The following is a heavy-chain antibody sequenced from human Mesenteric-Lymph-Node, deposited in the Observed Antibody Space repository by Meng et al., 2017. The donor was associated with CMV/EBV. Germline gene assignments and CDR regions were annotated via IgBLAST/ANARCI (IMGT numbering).Heavy chain of an antibody. CDR1: SDSASSGSDY. D-gene: IGHD3-3*01. Sequence: SETLSLTCTVSSDSASSGSDYWSWIRQPPGKGLEWIGYIYYSGSTNYNPSLKSRVTISVDTSKNQFSLKLSSVTAEDTAVYYCARDNDFWSGFYRMDVWGQGTTVTVSS. CDR3: ARDNDFWSGFYRMDV. CDR2: IYYSGST. J-gene: IGHJ6*02. V-gene: IGHV4-61*01.